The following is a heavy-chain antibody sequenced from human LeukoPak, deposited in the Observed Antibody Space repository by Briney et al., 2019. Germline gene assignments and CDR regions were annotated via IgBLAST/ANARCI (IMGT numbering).Heavy chain of an antibody. CDR1: GFTFDDYA. V-gene: IGHV3-9*01. J-gene: IGHJ3*02. CDR2: ISWNSGSI. Sequence: GGSLRLSCAASGFTFDDYAMHWVRHAPGKGLEWVSGISWNSGSIGYADSVKGRFTISRDNAKNSLYLQMNSLRAEDTALYYCAKDIFPQGSMVRGVSHAFDIWGQGTMVTVSS. CDR3: AKDIFPQGSMVRGVSHAFDI. D-gene: IGHD3-10*01.